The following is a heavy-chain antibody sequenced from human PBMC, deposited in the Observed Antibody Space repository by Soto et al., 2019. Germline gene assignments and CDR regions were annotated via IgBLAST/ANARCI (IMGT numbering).Heavy chain of an antibody. Sequence: SETLSLTCTVSGVSISSGGYYWSWIRQPPGKGLEWIAYIHYSGRTNYNPSLKSRVTISVDMSKNQFSLKLSSVTAADTAVYYCARDATSSTWYSWFDPWGQGTLVTVSS. CDR1: GVSISSGGYY. V-gene: IGHV4-61*08. CDR2: IHYSGRT. J-gene: IGHJ5*02. CDR3: ARDATSSTWYSWFDP. D-gene: IGHD6-13*01.